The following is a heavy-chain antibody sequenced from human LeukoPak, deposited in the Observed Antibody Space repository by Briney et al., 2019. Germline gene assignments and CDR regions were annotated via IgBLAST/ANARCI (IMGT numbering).Heavy chain of an antibody. V-gene: IGHV4-39*07. J-gene: IGHJ3*02. CDR3: ARDRKDSWIDAFDI. CDR1: GGSVSSSNYY. Sequence: SETLSLTCTVSGGSVSSSNYYWGWIRQPPGKGLEWIGSIYYSGSTYYNPSLKSRVTISVDTSKNQFSLKLSSETAADTAVYYCARDRKDSWIDAFDIWGQGTKVTVSS. D-gene: IGHD5-12*01. CDR2: IYYSGST.